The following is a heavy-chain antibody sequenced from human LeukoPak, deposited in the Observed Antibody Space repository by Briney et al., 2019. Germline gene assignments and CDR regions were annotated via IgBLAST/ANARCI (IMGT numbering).Heavy chain of an antibody. CDR2: ISGNGNNI. CDR1: EFTFSSYE. D-gene: IGHD6-13*01. J-gene: IGHJ1*01. V-gene: IGHV3-48*03. CDR3: AREEEGSSWYSDSFQH. Sequence: GGPLRLSCAASEFTFSSYEINWVRKPQGKGREWFSSISGNGNNIYYADSVKGRFTISRDNAKNSLYLQMNSLRAEDTAVYYCAREEEGSSWYSDSFQHWGQGTLVTVSS.